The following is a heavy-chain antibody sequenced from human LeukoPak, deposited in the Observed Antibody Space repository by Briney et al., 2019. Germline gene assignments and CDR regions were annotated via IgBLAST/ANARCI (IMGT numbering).Heavy chain of an antibody. CDR3: ARDRCSGGSCYLDY. CDR2: IDSSNSPI. Sequence: PGGSLRLSCGASGFTFSSYNMNWVRQAPGKGLEWVSYIDSSNSPIYYADSVKGRFTISRDNGKNSLYLQMNSLRDEDTAVYYCARDRCSGGSCYLDYWGQGTLVTVSS. J-gene: IGHJ4*02. D-gene: IGHD2-15*01. V-gene: IGHV3-48*02. CDR1: GFTFSSYN.